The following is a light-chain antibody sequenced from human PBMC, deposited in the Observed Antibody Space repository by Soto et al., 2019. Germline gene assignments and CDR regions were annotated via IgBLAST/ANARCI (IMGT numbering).Light chain of an antibody. J-gene: IGKJ4*01. Sequence: EIVLTQSPGTLSLSPGGRATLSCRASQSVRSSYLAWYQQRPGQAPRLLIFGASFRATGIPDRFSGSGSGTDFTLTSSRLEPDDFAVYYCQHYGSPLTFGGGTKVEIK. V-gene: IGKV3-20*01. CDR3: QHYGSPLT. CDR1: QSVRSSY. CDR2: GAS.